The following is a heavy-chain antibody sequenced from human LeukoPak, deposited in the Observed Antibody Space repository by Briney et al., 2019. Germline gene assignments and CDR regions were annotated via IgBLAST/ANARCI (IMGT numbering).Heavy chain of an antibody. V-gene: IGHV4-59*01. D-gene: IGHD2-15*01. CDR1: GGSISTYY. Sequence: SETLSLTCTVSGGSISTYYWTWIRQPPGKGLEWIGYIYYSGSTNYNPSLKSRVTISLDTSKNQFSLKLSSVTAADTAVYYCARDPAYCSGSTCYSAPRFDYWGQGALVTVSS. J-gene: IGHJ4*02. CDR3: ARDPAYCSGSTCYSAPRFDY. CDR2: IYYSGST.